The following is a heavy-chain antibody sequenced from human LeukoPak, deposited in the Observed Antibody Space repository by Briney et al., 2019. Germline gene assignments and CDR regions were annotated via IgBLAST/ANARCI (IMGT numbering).Heavy chain of an antibody. Sequence: GGSLRLSCTVSGFTVSSNSWSWVRQAPGKGLEWVSVIYSGGSTYYADSVKGRFTISRDNSKNTLYLQMNSLRAEDTAVYYCARADYGGNPNWFDPWGQGTLVTVSS. V-gene: IGHV3-66*01. CDR2: IYSGGST. CDR3: ARADYGGNPNWFDP. CDR1: GFTVSSNS. D-gene: IGHD4-23*01. J-gene: IGHJ5*02.